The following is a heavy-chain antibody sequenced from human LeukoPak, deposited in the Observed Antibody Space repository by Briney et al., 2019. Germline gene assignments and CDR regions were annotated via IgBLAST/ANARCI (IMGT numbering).Heavy chain of an antibody. D-gene: IGHD3-22*01. Sequence: GGSLRLSCAVSGFIVSNNYMSWVRQAPGKGLEWVGRIRSKANSYATAYAASVKGRFTISRDDSKNTAYLQMNSLKTEDTAVYYCYVVVMVGYWGQGTLVTVSS. CDR1: GFIVSNNY. CDR3: YVVVMVGY. J-gene: IGHJ4*02. CDR2: IRSKANSYAT. V-gene: IGHV3-73*01.